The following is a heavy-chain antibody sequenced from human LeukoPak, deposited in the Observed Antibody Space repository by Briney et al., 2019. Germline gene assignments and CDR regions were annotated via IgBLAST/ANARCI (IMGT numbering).Heavy chain of an antibody. V-gene: IGHV1-69*06. Sequence: GASVRVSCKASGGTFSIYAISWVRQAPGQGREWMGRIIPIFGTANYAQKFQGRVTITADKSTSTAYMELSSLRSEDTAVYYCARDHLYSSGWPFDYWGQGTLVTVSS. CDR2: IIPIFGTA. D-gene: IGHD6-19*01. CDR1: GGTFSIYA. J-gene: IGHJ4*02. CDR3: ARDHLYSSGWPFDY.